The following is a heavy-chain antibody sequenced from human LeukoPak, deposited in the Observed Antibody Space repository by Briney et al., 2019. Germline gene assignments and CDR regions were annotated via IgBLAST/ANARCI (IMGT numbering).Heavy chain of an antibody. Sequence: PGGSLRLSCAASGFTFSSYSMNRVRQAPGKELEWVSYISSSSSTIYYADSVKGRFTISRDNAKNSLYLQMNSLRAEDTAVYYCAREEARERYCSSTSCYLYYYYYMDVWGKGTTVTVS. D-gene: IGHD2-2*01. CDR2: ISSSSSTI. V-gene: IGHV3-48*01. CDR3: AREEARERYCSSTSCYLYYYYYMDV. J-gene: IGHJ6*03. CDR1: GFTFSSYS.